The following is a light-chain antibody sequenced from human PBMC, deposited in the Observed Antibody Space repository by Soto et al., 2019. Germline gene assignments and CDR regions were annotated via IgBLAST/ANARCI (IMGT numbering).Light chain of an antibody. CDR2: GAS. J-gene: IGKJ3*01. CDR1: QSVSSSY. V-gene: IGKV3-20*01. CDR3: QQYGSSPRGIT. Sequence: EIVLTQSPGTLSLSPGERATPSCRASQSVSSSYLAWYQQKPGQAPRLLIYGASSRATGIPDRFSGSGSGTDFTLTISRLEPEDFAVYYCQQYGSSPRGITFGPGTKVDIK.